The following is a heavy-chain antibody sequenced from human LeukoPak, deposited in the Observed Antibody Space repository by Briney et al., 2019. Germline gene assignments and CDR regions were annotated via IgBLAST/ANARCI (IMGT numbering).Heavy chain of an antibody. J-gene: IGHJ4*02. CDR1: GFTFDDYA. CDR2: ISWDGGST. V-gene: IGHV3-43D*03. Sequence: GGSLRLSCAASGFTFDDYAMHWVRQAPGKGLEWVSLISWDGGSTYYADSVKGRFTISRDNSKNSLYLQMNSLRAEDTALYYCAKDHSGSYHGPSFDYWGQGTLVTVSS. D-gene: IGHD1-26*01. CDR3: AKDHSGSYHGPSFDY.